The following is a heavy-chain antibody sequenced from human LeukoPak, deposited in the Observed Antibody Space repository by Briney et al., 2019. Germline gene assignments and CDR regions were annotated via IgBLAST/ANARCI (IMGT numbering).Heavy chain of an antibody. CDR1: GYTFTGYY. CDR2: TNPNSGGT. CDR3: ARAQVDSSGWYLPDIDY. J-gene: IGHJ4*02. V-gene: IGHV1-2*02. Sequence: PRASVKVSCKDSGYTFTGYYIHWVRPTPGQGLERMGWTNPNSGGTNYAQKFQGRVPMTRDTSISTAYMEPSRLRSDDTAVYYCARAQVDSSGWYLPDIDYGGQGTLVTVPS. D-gene: IGHD6-19*01.